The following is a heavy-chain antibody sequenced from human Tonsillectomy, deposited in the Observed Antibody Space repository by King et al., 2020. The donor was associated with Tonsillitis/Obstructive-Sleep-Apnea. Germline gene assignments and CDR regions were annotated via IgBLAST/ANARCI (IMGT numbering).Heavy chain of an antibody. CDR3: ARSGEWVADGQIGDWFDP. V-gene: IGHV3-33*01. D-gene: IGHD5-24*01. J-gene: IGHJ5*02. CDR2: IWYDGSNK. CDR1: GFPFSTYG. Sequence: VQLVESGGGVIQPGRSLRLSCAASGFPFSTYGMHWVRQAPGKRLEWVAVIWYDGSNKYYVDSVKGRFTISRDNSKNTLYLQMNSLRAEDTAVYYCARSGEWVADGQIGDWFDPWGQGTLVTVSS.